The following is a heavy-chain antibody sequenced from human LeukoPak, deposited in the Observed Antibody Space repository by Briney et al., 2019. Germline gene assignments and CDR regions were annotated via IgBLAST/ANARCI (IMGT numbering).Heavy chain of an antibody. V-gene: IGHV3-30*18. CDR3: AKTGDDGYGSGWYRGYFDY. D-gene: IGHD6-13*01. CDR2: ISYDGSNK. J-gene: IGHJ4*02. CDR1: GFTFSSYG. Sequence: GGSLRLSCAASGFTFSSYGMHWVRQAPGKGLEWVAVISYDGSNKYYADSVKGRFTISRDNSKNTLYLQMNSLRAEDTAVYYCAKTGDDGYGSGWYRGYFDYWGQGTLVTVSS.